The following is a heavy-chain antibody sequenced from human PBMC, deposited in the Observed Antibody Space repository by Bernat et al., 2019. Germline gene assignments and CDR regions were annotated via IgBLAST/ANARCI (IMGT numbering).Heavy chain of an antibody. CDR2: IWYDGSNK. Sequence: QVQLVESGGGVVQPGRSLRLSCAASGFTFSSYGMHWVRQAPGKGLEWVAVIWYDGSNKYYADSVKGRFTISRDNSKNTLHLQMNSLRAGDTAVYYCVRDSISQAADLDCWGQGTLVTVSS. CDR1: GFTFSSYG. J-gene: IGHJ4*02. V-gene: IGHV3-33*01. D-gene: IGHD6-13*01. CDR3: VRDSISQAADLDC.